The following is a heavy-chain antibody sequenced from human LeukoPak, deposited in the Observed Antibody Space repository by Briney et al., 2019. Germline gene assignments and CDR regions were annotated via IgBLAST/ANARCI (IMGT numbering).Heavy chain of an antibody. CDR3: TTIQLWSDFDY. V-gene: IGHV1-8*01. CDR2: MNLNSGNT. Sequence: ASVKVSCKASGYTFTSYDINWVRQATGQGLEWMGWMNLNSGNTGYAQKFQGRVTMTRNTSISTAYMELSSLRSEDTAVYYCTTIQLWSDFDYWGQGTLVTVSS. CDR1: GYTFTSYD. D-gene: IGHD5-18*01. J-gene: IGHJ4*02.